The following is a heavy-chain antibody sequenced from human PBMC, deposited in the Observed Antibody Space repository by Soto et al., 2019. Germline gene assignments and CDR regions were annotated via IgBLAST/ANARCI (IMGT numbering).Heavy chain of an antibody. J-gene: IGHJ5*02. CDR1: GYTFTSYP. CDR3: ARVGYYYDSSGYYFRSWWRDNWFDP. CDR2: VNLSGGST. D-gene: IGHD3-22*01. Sequence: GASVKVSCKASGYTFTSYPMNWLRQAPGQGLEWMGVVNLSGGSTNYAQRFQGRVTMTRDTSTSTVYMELRSLRSDDTAVYYCARVGYYYDSSGYYFRSWWRDNWFDPWGQGTLVTVSS. V-gene: IGHV1-46*01.